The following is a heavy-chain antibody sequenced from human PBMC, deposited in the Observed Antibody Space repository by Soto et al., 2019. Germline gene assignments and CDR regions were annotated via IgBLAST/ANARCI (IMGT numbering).Heavy chain of an antibody. Sequence: QVQLVESGGGVVQPGRSLRLSCAASGFTFSSYVMHWVRQAPGEGLEWVAVIWYDGSNKYYADSVKGRFTISRDNSKNTLYLQMNSLRAEDTAVYYCARDNIPASYYDLWSGYLDYWGQGTLVTVST. V-gene: IGHV3-33*01. J-gene: IGHJ4*02. CDR1: GFTFSSYV. CDR3: ARDNIPASYYDLWSGYLDY. CDR2: IWYDGSNK. D-gene: IGHD3-3*01.